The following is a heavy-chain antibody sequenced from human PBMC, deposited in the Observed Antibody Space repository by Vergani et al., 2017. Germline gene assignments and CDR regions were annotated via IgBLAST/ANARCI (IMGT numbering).Heavy chain of an antibody. V-gene: IGHV3-30*18. CDR3: AKGDYYDSSGYFDY. J-gene: IGHJ4*02. Sequence: QVQLVESGGGVVQPGRSLRLSCAASGFTFSSYGMHWVRQAPGKGLEWVAVISYAGSNKYYADSVKGRFTISRDNSKNTLYLQMNSLRAEDTAVYYCAKGDYYDSSGYFDYWGQGTLVTVSS. CDR1: GFTFSSYG. CDR2: ISYAGSNK. D-gene: IGHD3-22*01.